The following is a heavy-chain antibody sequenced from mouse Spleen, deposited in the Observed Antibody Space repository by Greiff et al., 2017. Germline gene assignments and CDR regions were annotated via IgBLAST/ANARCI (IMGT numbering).Heavy chain of an antibody. CDR3: AGTGNYFDY. D-gene: IGHD4-1*01. J-gene: IGHJ2*01. Sequence: VQLQQSGAELARPGASVKLSCKASGYTFTDYYINWVKQRTGQGLEWIGEIYPGSGNTYYNEKFKGKATLTADKSSSTAYMQLSSLTSEDSAVYFCAGTGNYFDYWGQGTTLTVSS. CDR1: GYTFTDYY. V-gene: IGHV1-77*01. CDR2: IYPGSGNT.